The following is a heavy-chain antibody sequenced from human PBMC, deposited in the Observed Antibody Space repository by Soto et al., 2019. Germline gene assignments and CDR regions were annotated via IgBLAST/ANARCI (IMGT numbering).Heavy chain of an antibody. CDR2: ISWDGGST. Sequence: GGSLRLSCAASGFTFDDYTMHWVRQAPGKGLEWVSLISWDGGSTYYADSVKGRFTISRDNSKNSLYLQMNSLRTEDTALYYCAKDKRGLNYYYYGMDVWGQGTTVTVSS. J-gene: IGHJ6*02. D-gene: IGHD1-1*01. V-gene: IGHV3-43*01. CDR3: AKDKRGLNYYYYGMDV. CDR1: GFTFDDYT.